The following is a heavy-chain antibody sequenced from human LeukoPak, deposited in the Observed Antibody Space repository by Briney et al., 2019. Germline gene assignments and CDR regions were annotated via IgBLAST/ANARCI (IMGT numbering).Heavy chain of an antibody. CDR3: ARLETQYYGY. CDR1: GFTFSSYS. V-gene: IGHV3-21*01. D-gene: IGHD3-10*01. Sequence: GGSLRLSCAASGFTFSSYSMNCVRQAPGKGLEWVSSISSSSSYIYYADSVKGRLTISRDNAKNSLYLQMDSLRAEDPAVYYCARLETQYYGYLGEGTLATVSS. CDR2: ISSSSSYI. J-gene: IGHJ4*02.